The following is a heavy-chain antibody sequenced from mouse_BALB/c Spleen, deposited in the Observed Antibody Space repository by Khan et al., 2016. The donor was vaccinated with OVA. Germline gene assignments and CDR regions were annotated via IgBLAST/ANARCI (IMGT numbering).Heavy chain of an antibody. CDR1: GFSLTNYG. V-gene: IGHV2-6-1*01. Sequence: VQLQESGPGLVAPSQSLTITCTISGFSLTNYGVHWVRQPPGKGLEWLVLMWNDGSTTYNSALKSRLTISKDNSKSQVLLKMNSLQTDDTAMYFCARQPYYHYNIMDYWGQGTSVTVSS. J-gene: IGHJ4*01. CDR2: MWNDGST. D-gene: IGHD2-10*01. CDR3: ARQPYYHYNIMDY.